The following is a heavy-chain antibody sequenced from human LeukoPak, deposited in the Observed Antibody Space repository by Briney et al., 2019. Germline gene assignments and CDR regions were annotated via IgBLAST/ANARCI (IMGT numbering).Heavy chain of an antibody. V-gene: IGHV1-2*02. D-gene: IGHD4-17*01. Sequence: GASVKVSCKASGHTFTGYYMHWVRQAPGQGLGWMGWINPNSGGTNYAQRFQGRVTMTRDTSISTAYMELSRLKSDDTAVYYCARGASGVYTVTTSWFDPWGQGTLVTVSS. CDR2: INPNSGGT. CDR1: GHTFTGYY. CDR3: ARGASGVYTVTTSWFDP. J-gene: IGHJ5*02.